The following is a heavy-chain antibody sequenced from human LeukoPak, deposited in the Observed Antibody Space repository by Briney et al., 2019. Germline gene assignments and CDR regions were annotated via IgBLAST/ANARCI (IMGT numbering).Heavy chain of an antibody. J-gene: IGHJ4*02. V-gene: IGHV5-51*01. CDR3: ARSISSGWSYIDY. CDR2: INPSDSDT. CDR1: GYSFTNYW. Sequence: GESLKISCKGSGYSFTNYWIGWVRQMPGKGLEWMGIINPSDSDTRYSPSFQGQVTISADKSISTAYLQWGRLKASDTAMYYCARSISSGWSYIDYWGQGTLVTVSS. D-gene: IGHD6-19*01.